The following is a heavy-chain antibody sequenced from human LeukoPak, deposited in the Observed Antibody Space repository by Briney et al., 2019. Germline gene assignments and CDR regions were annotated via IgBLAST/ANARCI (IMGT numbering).Heavy chain of an antibody. CDR3: ARDDYGDLRSFDY. J-gene: IGHJ4*02. CDR2: IYYSGST. Sequence: SETLSLTCTVSGGSISSGGYYWSWIRQHPGKGLEWIGYIYYSGSTYYNPSLKSRVTISVDTSKNQFSLKLSSVTAADTAVYYCARDDYGDLRSFDYWGQGTLVTVTS. D-gene: IGHD4-17*01. CDR1: GGSISSGGYY. V-gene: IGHV4-31*03.